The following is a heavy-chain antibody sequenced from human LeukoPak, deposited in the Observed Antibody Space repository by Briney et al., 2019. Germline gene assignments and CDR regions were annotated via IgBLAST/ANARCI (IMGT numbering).Heavy chain of an antibody. D-gene: IGHD5/OR15-5a*01. J-gene: IGHJ4*02. CDR2: IDSDGSNT. CDR1: GFTFSSYW. Sequence: GGSPRLSCAASGFTFSSYWMEWVRQAPGKGLVWVSRIDSDGSNTNYADSVKGRFTVSRDNAKNTLYLQMSSLRAEDTAVYYCARGLHGPDYWGQGTLVTVSS. V-gene: IGHV3-74*01. CDR3: ARGLHGPDY.